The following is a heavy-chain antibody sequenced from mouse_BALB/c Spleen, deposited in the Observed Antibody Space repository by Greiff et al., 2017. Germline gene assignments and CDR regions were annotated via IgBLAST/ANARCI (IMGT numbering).Heavy chain of an antibody. CDR2: INSNGGST. V-gene: IGHV5-6-3*01. D-gene: IGHD2-4*01. Sequence: EVQLVESGGGLVQPGGSLKLSCAASGFTFSSYGMSWVRQTPDKRLELVATINSNGGSTYYPDSVKGRFTISRDNAKNTLYLQMSSLKSEDTAMYYCAGYDYNYAMDYWGQGTSVTVSS. CDR3: AGYDYNYAMDY. J-gene: IGHJ4*01. CDR1: GFTFSSYG.